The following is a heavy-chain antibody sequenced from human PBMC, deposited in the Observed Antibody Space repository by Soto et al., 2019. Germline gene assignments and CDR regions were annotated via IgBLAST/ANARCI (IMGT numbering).Heavy chain of an antibody. V-gene: IGHV1-24*01. D-gene: IGHD6-19*01. CDR2: FDPEDGET. CDR1: GYTLTELS. J-gene: IGHJ4*02. Sequence: ASVKVSCKVSGYTLTELSMHWVRQAPGKGLEWMGGFDPEDGETIYAQKFQGRVTMTEDTSTDTAYMELSSLRSEDTAVYYCATAPGIAVAGPTPFDYWGQGTLVTVSS. CDR3: ATAPGIAVAGPTPFDY.